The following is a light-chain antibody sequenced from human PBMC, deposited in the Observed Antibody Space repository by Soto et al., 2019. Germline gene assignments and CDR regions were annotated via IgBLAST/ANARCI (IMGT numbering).Light chain of an antibody. Sequence: IQMTQSPSSLSASVGDSVTVTCRASQSINIYLNWYQQKPGKAPKILIYGASSLQSGVPSRFTGGGSRTDFNLTISSLQPEDFATYYCHQSYRSPYTFGQGNKLEIK. CDR3: HQSYRSPYT. CDR2: GAS. V-gene: IGKV1-39*01. CDR1: QSINIY. J-gene: IGKJ2*01.